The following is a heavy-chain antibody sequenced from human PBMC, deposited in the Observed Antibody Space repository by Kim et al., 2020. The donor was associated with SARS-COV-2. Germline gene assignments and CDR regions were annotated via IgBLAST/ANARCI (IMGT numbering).Heavy chain of an antibody. Sequence: SGPTLVNPTQTLTLTCTFSGFSLSTSGMCVSWIRQPPGKALEWLALIDWDDDKYYSTSLKTRLTISKDTSKNQVVLTMTNMDPVDTATYYCARGYYYDSSGYPWEFDYWGQGTLVTVSS. D-gene: IGHD3-22*01. V-gene: IGHV2-70*01. CDR3: ARGYYYDSSGYPWEFDY. J-gene: IGHJ4*02. CDR2: IDWDDDK. CDR1: GFSLSTSGMC.